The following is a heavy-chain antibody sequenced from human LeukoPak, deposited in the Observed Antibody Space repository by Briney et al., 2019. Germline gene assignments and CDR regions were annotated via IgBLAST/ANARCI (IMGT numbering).Heavy chain of an antibody. CDR1: GLTFSSYA. CDR3: AKSLLASATGTGRAFHI. Sequence: AGSLRLSCAASGLTFSSYAMSWLRQAPGKGLEWVSAISGSGGSTYYADSVKGRFTISRDNSKSKLYLQMNGLKAEDTAIFYCAKSLLASATGTGRAFHIWGEGTRVTVSS. D-gene: IGHD1-1*01. J-gene: IGHJ3*02. CDR2: ISGSGGST. V-gene: IGHV3-23*01.